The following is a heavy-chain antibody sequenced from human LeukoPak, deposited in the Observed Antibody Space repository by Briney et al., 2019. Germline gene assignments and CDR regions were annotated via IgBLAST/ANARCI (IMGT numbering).Heavy chain of an antibody. V-gene: IGHV3-30*02. CDR1: GFTFSSYG. Sequence: GRSLRLSCAASGFTFSSYGMHWVRQAPGKGLEWVAFIRYDGSNKYYADSVKGRFTISRDNSKNTLHLQMNSLRAEDTAVYYCAKSNYYDSSDWFDPWGQGTLVTVSS. CDR2: IRYDGSNK. D-gene: IGHD3-22*01. J-gene: IGHJ5*02. CDR3: AKSNYYDSSDWFDP.